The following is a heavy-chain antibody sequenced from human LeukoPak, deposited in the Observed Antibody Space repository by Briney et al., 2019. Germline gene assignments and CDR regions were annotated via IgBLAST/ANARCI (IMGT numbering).Heavy chain of an antibody. CDR3: ARGFLDFDF. Sequence: GGSLRLSCVASGFTFSRFNMRWVRQAPGKGLEWVALIWYDGTDTYYADSVMGRFTISRDDSKNTVYLQMNSLRAEDTAFYYCARGFLDFDFWGHGTLVTVSS. V-gene: IGHV3-33*01. D-gene: IGHD3-3*01. CDR2: IWYDGTDT. J-gene: IGHJ4*01. CDR1: GFTFSRFN.